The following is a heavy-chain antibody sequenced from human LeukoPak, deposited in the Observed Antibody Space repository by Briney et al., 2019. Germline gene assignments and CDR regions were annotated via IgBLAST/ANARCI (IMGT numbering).Heavy chain of an antibody. CDR3: ARDPYSGLFDY. CDR1: GFTFCSYS. D-gene: IGHD4-11*01. Sequence: GGSLRLSCADSGFTFCSYSVNWVRQAPGKGLEWVSSISSSSSYIYYADSVKGRFTISRDNAKNSLYLQMNSLRAEDTAVYYCARDPYSGLFDYWGQGTLVTVSS. V-gene: IGHV3-21*01. J-gene: IGHJ4*02. CDR2: ISSSSSYI.